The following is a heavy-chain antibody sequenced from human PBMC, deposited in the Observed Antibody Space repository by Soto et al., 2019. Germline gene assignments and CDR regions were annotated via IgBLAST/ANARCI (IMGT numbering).Heavy chain of an antibody. J-gene: IGHJ5*02. CDR3: AKDRYSSGLFDP. CDR2: ISGSGGST. D-gene: IGHD6-19*01. Sequence: LRLSCAASGFTFSSYAMSWVRQAPGKGLEWVSAISGSGGSTYYADSVKGRFTISRDNSKNTLYLQMNSLRAEDTAVYYCAKDRYSSGLFDPWGQGTLVTVSS. CDR1: GFTFSSYA. V-gene: IGHV3-23*01.